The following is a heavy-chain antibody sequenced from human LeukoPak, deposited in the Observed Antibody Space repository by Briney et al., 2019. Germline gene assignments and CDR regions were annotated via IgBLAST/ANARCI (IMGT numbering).Heavy chain of an antibody. Sequence: RSGGSLRLSCAASGFTFSSYAMSWVRQAPGKGLEWVSAISGSGGSTYYADSVRGRFTISRDNSKNTVYLQMNSLRAEDTAVYYCAKGPEDRYYYGSGSYYPEIAFDIWGQGTMVTVSS. CDR2: ISGSGGST. CDR1: GFTFSSYA. D-gene: IGHD3-10*01. CDR3: AKGPEDRYYYGSGSYYPEIAFDI. J-gene: IGHJ3*02. V-gene: IGHV3-23*01.